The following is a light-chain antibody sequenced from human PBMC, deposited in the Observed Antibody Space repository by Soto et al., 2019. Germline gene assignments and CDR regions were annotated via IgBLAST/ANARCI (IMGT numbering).Light chain of an antibody. CDR3: QQYKSYKP. CDR1: QTISSG. V-gene: IGKV1-5*01. CDR2: DAS. Sequence: DIPMTQSPSTLSASVGDRVTITCRASQTISSGLAWYQQKPGKATKVLIYDASTLESGVPSRFSGSGSGTEFTLTISSRQPDDFATYYCQQYKSYKPFGQGTKVEIK. J-gene: IGKJ1*01.